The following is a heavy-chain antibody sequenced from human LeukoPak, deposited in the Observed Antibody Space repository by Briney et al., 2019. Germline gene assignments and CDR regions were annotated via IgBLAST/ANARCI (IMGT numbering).Heavy chain of an antibody. V-gene: IGHV4-34*01. CDR2: INHRGST. Sequence: SKTLSLTCAVYGGPFTGYYWSWIRQSPDKGLEWIGEINHRGSTNYDSSLKSRLTISADTSKNQFPLHLSSVTAADTAVYYCAKVYSSSPQDAFDVWGQGTMVTVSS. CDR1: GGPFTGYY. D-gene: IGHD3-22*01. CDR3: AKVYSSSPQDAFDV. J-gene: IGHJ3*01.